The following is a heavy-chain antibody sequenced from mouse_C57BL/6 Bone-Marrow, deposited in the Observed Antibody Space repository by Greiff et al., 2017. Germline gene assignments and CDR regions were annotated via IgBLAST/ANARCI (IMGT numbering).Heavy chain of an antibody. J-gene: IGHJ4*01. CDR2: ISSGGSYT. CDR1: GFTFSSYG. CDR3: ARRGTLVVARAIDY. Sequence: EVQLVESGGDLVKPGGSLKLSCAASGFTFSSYGMSWVRQTPDKRLEWVATISSGGSYTYYPDSVKGRFTISRDNAKNTLYLQMGSLKSEDTAMYFCARRGTLVVARAIDYSGQGASETASS. V-gene: IGHV5-6*01. D-gene: IGHD1-1*02.